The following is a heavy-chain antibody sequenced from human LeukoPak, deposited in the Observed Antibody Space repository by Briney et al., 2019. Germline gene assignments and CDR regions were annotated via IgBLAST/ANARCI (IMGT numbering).Heavy chain of an antibody. CDR1: GFTFSSYS. J-gene: IGHJ3*01. CDR3: ARQTPFAAAGPLALDL. CDR2: ISSSSSTI. V-gene: IGHV3-48*01. Sequence: GGSLRLSCAASGFTFSSYSMNWVRQAPGKGLEWVSYISSSSSTIYYAVSVKGRFTISRHNAKNSLYLQMNSLRAEDTAVYYCARQTPFAAAGPLALDLCGQGTIVAVS. D-gene: IGHD6-13*01.